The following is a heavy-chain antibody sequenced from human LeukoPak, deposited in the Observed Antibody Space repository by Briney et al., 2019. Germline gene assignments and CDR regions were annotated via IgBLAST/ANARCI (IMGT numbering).Heavy chain of an antibody. J-gene: IGHJ6*02. CDR2: IYSGGST. V-gene: IGHV3-53*01. CDR3: ARKPSSGPGYYYSYGMDV. CDR1: GFTFGDYA. Sequence: GGSLRLSCTASGFTFGDYAMSWVRQAPGKGLEWVSVIYSGGSTYYADSVKGRFTISRDNSKNTLYLQMNSLRAEDTAVYFCARKPSSGPGYYYSYGMDVWGQGTTVTVSS.